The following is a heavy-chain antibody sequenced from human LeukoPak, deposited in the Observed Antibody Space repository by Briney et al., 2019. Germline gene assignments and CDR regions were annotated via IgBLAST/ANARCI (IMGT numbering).Heavy chain of an antibody. CDR2: IGSGGNYI. V-gene: IGHV3-21*01. J-gene: IGHJ4*02. Sequence: PGGSLRLSCAASGFTFTTYTMNWVRQAPGKGLEWVSPIGSGGNYIYYADSVKGRFTISRDNAQNSLYLQLNSLRAEDTAVYYCARGWNNRVDYWGQGTLVTVSS. D-gene: IGHD1/OR15-1a*01. CDR1: GFTFTTYT. CDR3: ARGWNNRVDY.